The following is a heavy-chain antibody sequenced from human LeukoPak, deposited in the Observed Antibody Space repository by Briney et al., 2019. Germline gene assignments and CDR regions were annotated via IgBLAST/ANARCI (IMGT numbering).Heavy chain of an antibody. CDR1: GGSISSSNW. CDR3: ASIVVVPAATGSDAFDI. V-gene: IGHV4-4*02. Sequence: SGTLSLTCAVSGGSISSSNWWSWVRQPPGKGLEWIGEIYHSGSTNYNPSLKSRVTISVDKSKNQFSLKLSSVTAADTAVYYCASIVVVPAATGSDAFDIWGQGTMVTVSS. J-gene: IGHJ3*02. D-gene: IGHD2-2*01. CDR2: IYHSGST.